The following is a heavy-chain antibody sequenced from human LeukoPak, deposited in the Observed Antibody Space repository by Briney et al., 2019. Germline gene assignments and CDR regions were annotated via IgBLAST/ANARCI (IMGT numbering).Heavy chain of an antibody. D-gene: IGHD3-10*01. Sequence: GRSLRLSCAASGFTFSSYGMHWVRQAPGKGLEWVAVIWYDGSNKYYADSVKGRFTISRDNSKNTLYLQMNSLRAEDTAVYYCAKVPSRGGNGFDPWGQGTLVTVSS. V-gene: IGHV3-33*06. CDR2: IWYDGSNK. J-gene: IGHJ5*02. CDR3: AKVPSRGGNGFDP. CDR1: GFTFSSYG.